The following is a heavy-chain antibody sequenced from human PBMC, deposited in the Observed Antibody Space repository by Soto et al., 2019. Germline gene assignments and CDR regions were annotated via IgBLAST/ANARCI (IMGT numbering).Heavy chain of an antibody. Sequence: SETLSLTCTVSGGSISSGGYYWSWIRQHPGKGLEWIGYIYYSGSTYYNPSLKSRVTISVDTSKNQFSLKLSSVTAADTAVYYCARVCSTSCYAVDYWGQGTLVTVSS. V-gene: IGHV4-31*03. CDR3: ARVCSTSCYAVDY. CDR2: IYYSGST. J-gene: IGHJ4*02. CDR1: GGSISSGGYY. D-gene: IGHD2-2*01.